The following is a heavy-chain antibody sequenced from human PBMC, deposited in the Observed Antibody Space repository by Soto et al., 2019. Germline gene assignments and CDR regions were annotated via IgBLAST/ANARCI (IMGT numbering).Heavy chain of an antibody. CDR2: ISGSGGST. Sequence: PGGSLRLSCAASGFTFSSYAMSWVRQAPGKGLEWVSAISGSGGSTYYADSVKGRFTISRDNSKNTLYLQMNSLRAEDTAVYYCAKDLSMAYYYDSSGRYYFDYWGQGTLVTVSS. J-gene: IGHJ4*02. CDR3: AKDLSMAYYYDSSGRYYFDY. V-gene: IGHV3-23*01. CDR1: GFTFSSYA. D-gene: IGHD3-22*01.